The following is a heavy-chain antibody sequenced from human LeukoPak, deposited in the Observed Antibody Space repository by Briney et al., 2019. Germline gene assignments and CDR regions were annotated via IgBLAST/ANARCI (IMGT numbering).Heavy chain of an antibody. V-gene: IGHV1-2*04. J-gene: IGHJ4*02. CDR1: GYTFTGYY. D-gene: IGHD2-15*01. Sequence: ASVKVSCKASGYTFTGYYMHWVRQAPGQGLEWMGWINPNSGGTNYAQKFQGWVTMTRDTSISTAYIELSRLRSDDTAVYYCARDFCSGGSCYPGYWGQGTLVTVSS. CDR2: INPNSGGT. CDR3: ARDFCSGGSCYPGY.